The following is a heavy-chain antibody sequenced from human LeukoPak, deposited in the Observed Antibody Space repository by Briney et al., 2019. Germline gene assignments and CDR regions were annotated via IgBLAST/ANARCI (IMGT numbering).Heavy chain of an antibody. CDR2: IYYSGST. Sequence: NPSETLSPTCTVSGGSISSYYWSWIRQPPGKGLEWIGYIYYSGSTNYNPSLKSRVTISVDTSKNQFSLKLSSVTAADTAVYYCAREGNTNYFDYWGQGTLVTVSS. V-gene: IGHV4-59*01. CDR3: AREGNTNYFDY. J-gene: IGHJ4*02. CDR1: GGSISSYY. D-gene: IGHD2/OR15-2a*01.